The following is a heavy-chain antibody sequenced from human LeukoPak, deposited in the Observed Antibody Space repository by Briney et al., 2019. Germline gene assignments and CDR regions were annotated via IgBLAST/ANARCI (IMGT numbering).Heavy chain of an antibody. Sequence: GGSLRLSCAASGFTFSSYTMTWVRQAPGKGLEWVSSISGSSRHKYYADSVKGRFTISRDNAKNSLYLQMNSLRAEDTAVYYCARTANFTAGYYIDYWGQGTLVTVSS. V-gene: IGHV3-21*01. CDR1: GFTFSSYT. D-gene: IGHD5-18*01. J-gene: IGHJ4*02. CDR2: ISGSSRHK. CDR3: ARTANFTAGYYIDY.